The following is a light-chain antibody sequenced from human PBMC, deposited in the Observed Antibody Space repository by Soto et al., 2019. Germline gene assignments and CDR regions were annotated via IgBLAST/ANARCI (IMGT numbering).Light chain of an antibody. CDR1: SSDVGSYDH. V-gene: IGLV2-14*01. CDR2: AVS. J-gene: IGLJ1*01. Sequence: QSALTPPASVSGSPGQSITISCSGTSSDVGSYDHVAWYQQFPGKTPKLMIYAVSNRPSGVSNRFSGSKSGNTASLTISGLQAEDEADYYCISYTGSSTSYVFGTGTKVTVL. CDR3: ISYTGSSTSYV.